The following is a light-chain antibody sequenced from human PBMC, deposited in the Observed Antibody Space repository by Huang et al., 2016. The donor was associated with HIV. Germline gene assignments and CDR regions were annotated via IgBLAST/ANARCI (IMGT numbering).Light chain of an antibody. J-gene: IGKJ2*01. V-gene: IGKV3-15*01. CDR3: QHYNNWPPYT. Sequence: EIVMTQSPATRSLSPGERATLSCTASQSVNSNLAWYHQTPGQAPRLLIYGASTRATGVPARFSGSGSGTEFTLTISSLQSEDFAIYYCQHYNNWPPYTFGQGTRLQIK. CDR1: QSVNSN. CDR2: GAS.